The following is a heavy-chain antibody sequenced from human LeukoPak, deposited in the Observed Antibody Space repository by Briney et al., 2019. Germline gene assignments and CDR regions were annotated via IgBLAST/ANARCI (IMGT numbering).Heavy chain of an antibody. CDR1: GFIFNNYG. CDR2: ISNDGGGT. V-gene: IGHV3-23*01. J-gene: IGHJ4*02. D-gene: IGHD3-22*01. Sequence: GGALRLSCAASGFIFNNYGLVWVRQAPGKGLEWVSAISNDGGGTTYADFVKGRFTISRDNSKNTLFLQMDSLRAEDTALYYCAKGSSGYFFDLWGQGTLVTVSS. CDR3: AKGSSGYFFDL.